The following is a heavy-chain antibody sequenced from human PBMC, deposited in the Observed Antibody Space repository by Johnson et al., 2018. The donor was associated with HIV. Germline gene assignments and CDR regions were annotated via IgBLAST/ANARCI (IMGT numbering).Heavy chain of an antibody. D-gene: IGHD6-13*01. Sequence: QVQLVESGGGVVQPGRSLRLSCVASGFTFRNYGMHWVRQAPGKGLEWVAVISYDGSVKYYADAVKGRFTISRDNSKNTLYLQMNSLRAEDTAVYYCAKDGAAAGTVGADAFDIWGQGTMVTVSS. V-gene: IGHV3-30*18. J-gene: IGHJ3*02. CDR3: AKDGAAAGTVGADAFDI. CDR1: GFTFRNYG. CDR2: ISYDGSVK.